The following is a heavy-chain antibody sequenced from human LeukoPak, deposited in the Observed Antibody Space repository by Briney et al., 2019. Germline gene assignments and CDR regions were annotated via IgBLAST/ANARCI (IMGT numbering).Heavy chain of an antibody. J-gene: IGHJ4*02. CDR2: ISSNGGST. Sequence: GGSLRLSCAASGFTSSSYAMHWVRQAPGKGLEYVSAISSNGGSTYYANSVKGRFTISRDNAKNSLYLQMNSLRAEDTAVYYCARAHYDILTGYYSRYSYWGQGTLVTVSS. D-gene: IGHD3-9*01. CDR3: ARAHYDILTGYYSRYSY. V-gene: IGHV3-64*01. CDR1: GFTSSSYA.